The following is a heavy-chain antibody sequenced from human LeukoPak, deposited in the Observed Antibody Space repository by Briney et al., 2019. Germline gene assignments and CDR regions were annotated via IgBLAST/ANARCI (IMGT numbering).Heavy chain of an antibody. CDR2: ISYDGSNK. V-gene: IGHV3-30-3*01. D-gene: IGHD3-22*01. CDR1: GFTFSSYA. J-gene: IGHJ4*02. Sequence: GGSLRLSCAASGFTFSSYAMHWVRQAPGKGLEWVAVISYDGSNKYYADSVKGRFTISRDNSKNTLYLQMNSLRAEDTAVYYCARGVTMIVSPPEGYWGQGTLVTVS. CDR3: ARGVTMIVSPPEGY.